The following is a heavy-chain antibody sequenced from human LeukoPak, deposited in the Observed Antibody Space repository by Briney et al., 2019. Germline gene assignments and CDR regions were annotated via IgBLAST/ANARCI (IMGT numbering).Heavy chain of an antibody. D-gene: IGHD3-22*01. CDR1: GFTFSSYW. CDR2: INSDGSST. Sequence: GGSLRLSCAASGFTFSSYWMHWVRQAPGKGLVWVSRINSDGSSTSYADSVKGRLTISRDNAKNTLYLQMNSLRAEDTAVYYCARGEVYYYDSSGYYYYYYYMDVWGKGTTVTVSS. J-gene: IGHJ6*03. CDR3: ARGEVYYYDSSGYYYYYYYMDV. V-gene: IGHV3-74*01.